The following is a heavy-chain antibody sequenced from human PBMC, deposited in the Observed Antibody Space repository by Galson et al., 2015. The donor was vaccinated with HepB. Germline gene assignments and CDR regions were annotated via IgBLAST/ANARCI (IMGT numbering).Heavy chain of an antibody. CDR1: GGSFSGYY. CDR2: INHSGST. V-gene: IGHV4-34*01. Sequence: ETLSLTCAVYGGSFSGYYWSWIRQPPGKGLEWIGEINHSGSTNYNPSLKSRVTISVDKSKNQFSLKLSSVTAADTAVYYCARRVGGQQLVLGDAFDIWGQGTMVTVSS. J-gene: IGHJ3*02. CDR3: ARRVGGQQLVLGDAFDI. D-gene: IGHD6-13*01.